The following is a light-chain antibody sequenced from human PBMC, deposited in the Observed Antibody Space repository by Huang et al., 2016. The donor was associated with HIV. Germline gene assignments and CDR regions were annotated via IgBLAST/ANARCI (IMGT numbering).Light chain of an antibody. V-gene: IGKV3-20*01. J-gene: IGKJ1*01. CDR1: EGIRSYY. Sequence: EIVLTQSPGTLSLSPGERAALSCRASEGIRSYYVAWYQQKPGQAPRLLIYAASSRATGIPDRFSGGGSGTDFTLTISRLEPEDFAVYYCQHYGPTPSWTFGQGTKVEIK. CDR3: QHYGPTPSWT. CDR2: AAS.